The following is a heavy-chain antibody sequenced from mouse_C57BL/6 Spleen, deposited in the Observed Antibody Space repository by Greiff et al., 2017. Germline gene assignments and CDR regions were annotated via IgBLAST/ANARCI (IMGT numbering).Heavy chain of an antibody. D-gene: IGHD1-1*01. CDR2: IYPGNSDT. Sequence: VQLQQSGTVLARPGASVKMSCKTSGYTFTSYWMHWVKQRPGQGLEWIGAIYPGNSDTSYNKKFTGKAKLTAVTSASTAFMELSSLTNEVYAVYYCSYYSGSCPFGYWGQGTTLTVSS. J-gene: IGHJ2*01. CDR1: GYTFTSYW. CDR3: SYYSGSCPFGY. V-gene: IGHV1-5*01.